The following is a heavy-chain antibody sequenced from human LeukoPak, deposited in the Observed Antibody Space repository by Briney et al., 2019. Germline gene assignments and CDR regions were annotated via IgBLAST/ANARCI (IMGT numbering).Heavy chain of an antibody. CDR2: ISSGGTTI. V-gene: IGHV3-48*03. CDR3: TRGLVV. Sequence: GGSLRLSCAASGFTFSEFEMNRVRQAPGKGLEWASDISSGGTTIFYADSVKGRFTISRDNAKNSLYLQMNSLRDEDTAIYYCTRGLVVWGQGALVTVSS. CDR1: GFTFSEFE. J-gene: IGHJ4*02. D-gene: IGHD2-2*01.